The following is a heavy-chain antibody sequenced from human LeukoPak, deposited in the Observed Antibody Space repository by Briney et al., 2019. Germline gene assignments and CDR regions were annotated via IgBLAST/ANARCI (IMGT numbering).Heavy chain of an antibody. CDR1: GFTFNNAW. CDR3: TARGPDSGSSVAY. D-gene: IGHD3-22*01. Sequence: GGALRHSCVGSGFTFNNAWINWVRQAPGKGLEWVGRIKDRDHDATMDYAAAVKGRFTLSRDDPKNRLYLQINSLKTEDTAVYYFTARGPDSGSSVAYWGQGTLVTVSS. V-gene: IGHV3-15*07. CDR2: IKDRDHDATM. J-gene: IGHJ4*02.